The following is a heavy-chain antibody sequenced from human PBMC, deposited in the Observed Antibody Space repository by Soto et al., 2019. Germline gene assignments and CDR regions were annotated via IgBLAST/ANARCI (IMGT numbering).Heavy chain of an antibody. CDR1: GFTFDDYA. CDR3: AKDIRTGPSAFDI. CDR2: ISWNSGSI. V-gene: IGHV3-9*01. Sequence: EVQLVESGGGLVQPGRSLRLSCAASGFTFDDYAMHWVRQAPGKGLEWVSGISWNSGSIGYADSVKGRFTISRDNAKNSLYLQMNSLRAEDTALYYCAKDIRTGPSAFDIWGQGTMVTVSS. J-gene: IGHJ3*02. D-gene: IGHD3-10*01.